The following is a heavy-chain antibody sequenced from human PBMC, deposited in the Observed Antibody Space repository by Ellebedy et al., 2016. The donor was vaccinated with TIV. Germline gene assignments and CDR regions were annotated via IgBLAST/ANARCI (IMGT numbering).Heavy chain of an antibody. J-gene: IGHJ6*02. CDR1: GFPFSDYY. V-gene: IGHV3-11*06. CDR3: STDGLPHYYYYGMDV. CDR2: ISSSSSYT. D-gene: IGHD5-12*01. Sequence: GESLKISCAASGFPFSDYYMSWIRQAPGKGLEWVSYISSSSSYTNYADSVKGRFTISRDNAKNTLYLQMNSLRAEDTAVYYCSTDGLPHYYYYGMDVWGQGTTVTVSS.